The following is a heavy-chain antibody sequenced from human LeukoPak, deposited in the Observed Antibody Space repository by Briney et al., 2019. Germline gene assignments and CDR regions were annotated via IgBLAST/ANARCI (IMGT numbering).Heavy chain of an antibody. J-gene: IGHJ5*02. V-gene: IGHV3-7*01. CDR2: IKQDGSEE. CDR1: GFTFTTYW. CDR3: AKGGAYPNP. Sequence: PGGSLRLSCAASGFTFTTYWMSWVRQAPGKGLEWVANIKQDGSEENYVDSVKGRFTISRDNAKNSLYLQMNSLRVEDTALYYCAKGGAYPNPWGQGTQVIVSS. D-gene: IGHD3-16*01.